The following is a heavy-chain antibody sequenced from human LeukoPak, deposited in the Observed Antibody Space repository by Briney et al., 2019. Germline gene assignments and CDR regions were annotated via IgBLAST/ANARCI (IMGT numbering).Heavy chain of an antibody. CDR2: ISAYNGNT. Sequence: ASVKVSCKASGYNFTSYGISWVRQAPGRGLEWLGWISAYNGNTKYAQKFQGRVTMTTDTSTSTAYMELRSLRSDDTAVYYCARGHYYYYIDAWGKGTTVTVSS. CDR1: GYNFTSYG. J-gene: IGHJ6*03. V-gene: IGHV1-18*01. CDR3: ARGHYYYYIDA.